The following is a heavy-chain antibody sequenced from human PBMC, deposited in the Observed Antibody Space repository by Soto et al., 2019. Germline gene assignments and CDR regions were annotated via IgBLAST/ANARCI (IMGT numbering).Heavy chain of an antibody. CDR1: GASITSTTYF. V-gene: IGHV4-39*01. J-gene: IGHJ4*02. D-gene: IGHD1-20*01. CDR2: IYYSGKP. CDR3: AINLPITGRFGY. Sequence: QLQLHESGPGLVKPSETLSLTCTLSGASITSTTYFWAWIRQPPGKGLEWVGSIYYSGKPHYNPSLKSRVTVTVDGSKNQVSLQLTSVTAADTAVYYCAINLPITGRFGYWGQGALGNVSS.